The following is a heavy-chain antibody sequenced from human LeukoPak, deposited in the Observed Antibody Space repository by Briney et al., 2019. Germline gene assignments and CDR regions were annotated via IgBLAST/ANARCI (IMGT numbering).Heavy chain of an antibody. CDR3: ARGSYYYSSGTTWDV. D-gene: IGHD3-10*01. Sequence: GASVKVSCKASGYTFTGYYMHWLRQAPGQGLEWMGRINPNSGGTNYAQKLQGRVTMTRDTSISTAYMELSRLRSDDTAAYYCARGSYYYSSGTTWDVWGKGTTVTVSS. J-gene: IGHJ6*04. CDR2: INPNSGGT. CDR1: GYTFTGYY. V-gene: IGHV1-2*06.